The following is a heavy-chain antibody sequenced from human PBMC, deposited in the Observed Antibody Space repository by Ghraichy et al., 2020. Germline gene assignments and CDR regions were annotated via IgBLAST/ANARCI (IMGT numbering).Heavy chain of an antibody. CDR1: GGSISSYY. CDR3: ASGLYSSSWYWFDP. V-gene: IGHV4-59*01. D-gene: IGHD6-13*01. J-gene: IGHJ5*02. CDR2: IYYSGST. Sequence: SETLSLTCTVSGGSISSYYWSWIRQPPGKGLEWIGYIYYSGSTNYNPSLKSRVTISVDTSKNQFSLKLSSVTAADTAVYYCASGLYSSSWYWFDPWGQGTLVTVSS.